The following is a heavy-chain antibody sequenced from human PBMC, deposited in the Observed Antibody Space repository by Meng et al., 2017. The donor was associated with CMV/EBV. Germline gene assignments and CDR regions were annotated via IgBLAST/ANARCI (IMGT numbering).Heavy chain of an antibody. V-gene: IGHV1-69*05. CDR3: ARGYCSSTSCYKDAFDI. Sequence: SVKVSCKASGGTFSSYAISWVRQAPGQGLEWTGGIIPIFGTANYAQKFQGRVTITTDESTSTAYMELSSLRSEDTAVYYCARGYCSSTSCYKDAFDIWGQGTMVTVSS. CDR1: GGTFSSYA. CDR2: IIPIFGTA. J-gene: IGHJ3*02. D-gene: IGHD2-2*02.